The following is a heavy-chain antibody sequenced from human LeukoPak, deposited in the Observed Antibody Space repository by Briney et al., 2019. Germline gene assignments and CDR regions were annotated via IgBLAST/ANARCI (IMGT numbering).Heavy chain of an antibody. CDR1: GGSFSHYY. D-gene: IGHD3-10*01. CDR3: ARGVTDGSGNYPLDY. Sequence: SETLSLTCAVYGGSFSHYYWSWIRQSPGMGLERIGEINDSGTINYNPSLMSRVTISLDKSKNQFSLRLSSATAADTAVYYCARGVTDGSGNYPLDYWGQGTLVTVSS. CDR2: INDSGTI. V-gene: IGHV4-34*01. J-gene: IGHJ4*02.